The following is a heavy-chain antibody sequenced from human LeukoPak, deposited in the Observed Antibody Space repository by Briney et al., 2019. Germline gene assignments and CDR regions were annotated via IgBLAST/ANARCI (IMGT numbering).Heavy chain of an antibody. J-gene: IGHJ4*02. Sequence: SETLSLTCTVSGYSISSGYYWGWIRQPPGKGLEWIGSIYHSGSTYYNPSLKSRVTISVDTSKNQFSLKLSSVTAADTAVYYCARRRLVGAADYWGQGTLVTVSS. CDR1: GYSISSGYY. D-gene: IGHD1-26*01. V-gene: IGHV4-38-2*02. CDR3: ARRRLVGAADY. CDR2: IYHSGST.